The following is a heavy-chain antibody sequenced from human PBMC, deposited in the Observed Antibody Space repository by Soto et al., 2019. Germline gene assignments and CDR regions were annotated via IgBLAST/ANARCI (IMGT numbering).Heavy chain of an antibody. CDR2: ISYDGTNT. J-gene: IGHJ6*02. CDR3: ASHSYYDFWSGDTYSYAMDV. V-gene: IGHV3-30-3*01. Sequence: QVLLVESGGGVVQPGRSLRLSCAASEFTFSTYPMHWVRQAPGKGLEWVAVISYDGTNTYYADSVKGRFTISRDNSKNTLSLQMNSLRGDDTAVYYCASHSYYDFWSGDTYSYAMDVWGQGTTVTVSS. CDR1: EFTFSTYP. D-gene: IGHD3-3*01.